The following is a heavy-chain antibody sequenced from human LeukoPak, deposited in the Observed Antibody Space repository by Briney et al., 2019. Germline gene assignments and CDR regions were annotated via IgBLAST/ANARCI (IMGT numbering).Heavy chain of an antibody. CDR2: IYTSGST. CDR3: ARGRRYGAFDI. V-gene: IGHV4-61*02. Sequence: SETLSLTCTVSGGSISSGSYYWSWIRQPAGKGLEWIGRIYTSGSTNYNPSLKSRGTISVDTSKNQFSLKLSSVTAADTAVYYCARGRRYGAFDIWGQGTMVTVSS. D-gene: IGHD1-14*01. CDR1: GGSISSGSYY. J-gene: IGHJ3*02.